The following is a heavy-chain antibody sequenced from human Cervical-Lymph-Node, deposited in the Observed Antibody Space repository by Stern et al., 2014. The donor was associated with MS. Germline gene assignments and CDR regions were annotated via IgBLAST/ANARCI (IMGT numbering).Heavy chain of an antibody. V-gene: IGHV5-51*01. CDR3: ARQRYFDY. Sequence: EVQLVQSGPEVKRPGESLKISCQASGYTFTSYWIGWVRQMPGKGLEWIAITFPGVSDIRLSPPFQGQVPISADKSSSPAYLQWNNLKASDAAIYYCARQRYFDYWGQGTLVTVSS. CDR2: TFPGVSDI. CDR1: GYTFTSYW. J-gene: IGHJ4*02.